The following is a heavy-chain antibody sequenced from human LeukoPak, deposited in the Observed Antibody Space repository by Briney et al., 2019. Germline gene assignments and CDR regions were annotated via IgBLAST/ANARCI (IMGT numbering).Heavy chain of an antibody. J-gene: IGHJ4*02. D-gene: IGHD5-18*01. CDR3: AKDQGYSYYYLDY. CDR2: INGNGAST. CDR1: GFTFNNHA. V-gene: IGHV3-23*01. Sequence: GGSLRLSCAGSGFTFNNHAMSWVCQAPGKGLEWVSGINGNGASTYYSDSVKGRFTISRDNSKNTLYLQMSSLRAEDTAIYYCAKDQGYSYYYLDYWGQGTLVTVSS.